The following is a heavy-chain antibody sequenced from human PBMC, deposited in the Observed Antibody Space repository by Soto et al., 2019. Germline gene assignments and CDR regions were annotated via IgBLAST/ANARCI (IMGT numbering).Heavy chain of an antibody. Sequence: SETLSLTCTVSGYSVSSRSYFWGWIRQPPGKGLEWIGTIYYNGSTYYNPSLKSRVTLFVDTSKNQFSLKLTSVTASDMALYYCARQRVIPGTPTNWFDPWGQGTLVTVSS. CDR3: ARQRVIPGTPTNWFDP. CDR2: IYYNGST. D-gene: IGHD2-15*01. CDR1: GYSVSSRSYF. J-gene: IGHJ5*02. V-gene: IGHV4-39*01.